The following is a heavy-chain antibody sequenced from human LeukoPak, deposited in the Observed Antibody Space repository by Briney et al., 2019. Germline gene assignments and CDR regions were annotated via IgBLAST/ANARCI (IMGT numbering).Heavy chain of an antibody. J-gene: IGHJ5*02. Sequence: GGSLRLSCAASGFIVSSNYMSWVRQAPGKGLEWVSVIYSGGSTFYADSVKGRFNISRDNSKNTLYLQMNSLRAEDTAVYYCARDLEWTTVTSAWGQGTLVTVFS. D-gene: IGHD4-17*01. V-gene: IGHV3-53*01. CDR3: ARDLEWTTVTSA. CDR1: GFIVSSNY. CDR2: IYSGGST.